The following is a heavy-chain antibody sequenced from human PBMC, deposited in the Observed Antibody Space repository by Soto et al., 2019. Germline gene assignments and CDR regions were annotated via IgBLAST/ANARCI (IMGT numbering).Heavy chain of an antibody. V-gene: IGHV4-34*01. CDR3: AREKYGAKPRRELRFDY. CDR2: INHSGST. D-gene: IGHD1-26*01. CDR1: GGSFSGYY. Sequence: SETLSLTCAVYGGSFSGYYWSWIRQPPGKGLEWIGEINHSGSTNYNPSLKSRVTISVDTSKNQFPLKLSSVTAADTAVYYCAREKYGAKPRRELRFDYWGQGTLVTVSS. J-gene: IGHJ4*02.